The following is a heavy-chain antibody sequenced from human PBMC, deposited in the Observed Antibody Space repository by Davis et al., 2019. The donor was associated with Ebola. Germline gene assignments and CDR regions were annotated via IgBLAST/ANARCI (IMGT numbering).Heavy chain of an antibody. CDR3: ASRPLVGATRAAYYYYGMDV. J-gene: IGHJ6*02. Sequence: SVKVSCKASGGTFSSYAISWVRQAPGQGLEWMGRIIPILGTANYAQKFQGRVTITADESTSTAYMELSSLRSEDTAVYYCASRPLVGATRAAYYYYGMDVWGQGTTVTVSS. D-gene: IGHD1-26*01. CDR1: GGTFSSYA. CDR2: IIPILGTA. V-gene: IGHV1-69*11.